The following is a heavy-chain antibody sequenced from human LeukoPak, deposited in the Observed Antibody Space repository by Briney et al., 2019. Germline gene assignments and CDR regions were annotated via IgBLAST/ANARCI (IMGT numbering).Heavy chain of an antibody. CDR2: ISAYSGHT. J-gene: IGHJ5*02. CDR3: ARRQNYYDSSGYHYP. V-gene: IGHV1-18*01. D-gene: IGHD3-22*01. CDR1: GYTFSNYG. Sequence: GASVKVSCKASGYTFSNYGISWVRQAPGQGLEWMGWISAYSGHTNYAQKLQGRVTMTTDTSTNTAYMELRTLRSDDTAVYYCARRQNYYDSSGYHYPWGQGTLVTVSS.